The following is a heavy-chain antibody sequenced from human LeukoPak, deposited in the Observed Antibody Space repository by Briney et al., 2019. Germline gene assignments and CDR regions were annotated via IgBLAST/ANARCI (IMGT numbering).Heavy chain of an antibody. CDR2: ISGSGGST. Sequence: GGSLRLSCAASGFTFSSYAMSWVRQAPGKGLEWVSAISGSGGSTYYADSVKGRFTIPRDNSKNTLYLQMNSLRAEDTAVYYCAKDRYYYDSSGYYPYWGQGTLVTVSS. CDR1: GFTFSSYA. D-gene: IGHD3-22*01. V-gene: IGHV3-23*01. J-gene: IGHJ4*02. CDR3: AKDRYYYDSSGYYPY.